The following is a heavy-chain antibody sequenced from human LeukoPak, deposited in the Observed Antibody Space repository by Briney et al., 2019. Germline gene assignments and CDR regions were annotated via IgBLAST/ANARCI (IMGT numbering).Heavy chain of an antibody. D-gene: IGHD3-9*01. J-gene: IGHJ3*02. CDR3: AKIRDYDILTGLFDAFDI. CDR1: GFTFSSYA. Sequence: PGGSLRLSCAASGFTFSSYAMSWVRQAPGKGLEWVSAISGSGGSTYYADSVKGRFTISRDNSKNTLYLQMNSLRAEDTAVYYCAKIRDYDILTGLFDAFDIRGQGTMVTVSS. V-gene: IGHV3-23*01. CDR2: ISGSGGST.